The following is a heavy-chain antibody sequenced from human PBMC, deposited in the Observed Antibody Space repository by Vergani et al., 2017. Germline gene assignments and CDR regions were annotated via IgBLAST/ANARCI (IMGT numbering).Heavy chain of an antibody. D-gene: IGHD3-22*01. CDR1: GGSISSSSYY. CDR2: IYYSGST. Sequence: QLQLQESGPGLVKPSETLSLTCTVSGGSISSSSYYWGWIRQPPGKGLEWIGSIYYSGSTYYNPSLKSRVTISVDTSKNQFSLKLSSVTAADTAVYYCARDRRYYYDSSGYAFDYWGQGTLVTVSS. V-gene: IGHV4-39*02. CDR3: ARDRRYYYDSSGYAFDY. J-gene: IGHJ4*02.